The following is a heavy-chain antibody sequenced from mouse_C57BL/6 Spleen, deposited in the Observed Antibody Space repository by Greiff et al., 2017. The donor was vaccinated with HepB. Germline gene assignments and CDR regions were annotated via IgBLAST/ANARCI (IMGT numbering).Heavy chain of an antibody. CDR2: IDPSDSYT. J-gene: IGHJ2*01. CDR1: GYTFTSYW. D-gene: IGHD3-1*01. Sequence: QVQLQQPGAELVMPGASVKLSCKASGYTFTSYWMHWVKQRPGQGLEWIGEIDPSDSYTNYNQKFKGKSTLTVDKSSSTAYMQLSSLTSEDSAVYYCARNMGYGRDYFDDWGKGTTLTVSS. CDR3: ARNMGYGRDYFDD. V-gene: IGHV1-69*01.